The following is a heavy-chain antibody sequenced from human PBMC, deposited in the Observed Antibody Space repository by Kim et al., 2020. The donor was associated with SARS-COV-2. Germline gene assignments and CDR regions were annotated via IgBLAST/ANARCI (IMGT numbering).Heavy chain of an antibody. CDR3: ARRPADFDW. J-gene: IGHJ4*02. CDR2: ST. Sequence: STHYNPALLSRVTLSVDTSQNQFSLKLSSVTAADTAVYFGARRPADFDWWGRGTPVTVSS. V-gene: IGHV4-34*01.